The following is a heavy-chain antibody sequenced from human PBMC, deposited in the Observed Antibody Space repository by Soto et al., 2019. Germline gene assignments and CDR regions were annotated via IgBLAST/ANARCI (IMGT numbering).Heavy chain of an antibody. V-gene: IGHV3-30*03. CDR3: ARSSGGSSYYPPDY. J-gene: IGHJ4*02. D-gene: IGHD2-15*01. CDR1: GFTFSSYG. CDR2: MAHDGSNQ. Sequence: QVQLVESGGSVVQPGGSLRLSCAASGFTFSSYGMQWVRQSPGEGLEWVAIMAHDGSNQYYGDSVKGRFTISRDNSKNTLYLQMDSLRPEDTAVYYCARSSGGSSYYPPDYWGQGTLVTVSS.